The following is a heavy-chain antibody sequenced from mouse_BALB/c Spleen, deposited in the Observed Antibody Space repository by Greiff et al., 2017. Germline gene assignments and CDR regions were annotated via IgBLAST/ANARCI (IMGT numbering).Heavy chain of an antibody. CDR2: INPSNGGT. V-gene: IGHV1-53*01. CDR3: AAYYYGSFAY. Sequence: QVQLQQSGAELVKPGASVKLSCKASGYTFTSYYMYWVKQRPGQGLEWIGGINPSNGGTNFNEKFKGKATLTSDKSSSTAYMELSSLTSEDSAVYYCAAYYYGSFAYWGQGTLVTVSA. J-gene: IGHJ3*01. D-gene: IGHD1-1*01. CDR1: GYTFTSYY.